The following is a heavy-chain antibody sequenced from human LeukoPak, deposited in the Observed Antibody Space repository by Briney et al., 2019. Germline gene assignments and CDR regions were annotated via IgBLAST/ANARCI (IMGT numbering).Heavy chain of an antibody. CDR3: AKSPKVGPTGVFDD. CDR1: GFTFSSYA. CDR2: ISASGDFT. V-gene: IGHV3-23*01. D-gene: IGHD1-26*01. J-gene: IGHJ4*02. Sequence: PGGSLRLSCAASGFTFSSYAMSGVRQAPGKGLEWVSAISASGDFTYYADSVKGRFTISRDFFRNTLYLQMNSLRAEDTAVYYCAKSPKVGPTGVFDDWGQGTLVAVAS.